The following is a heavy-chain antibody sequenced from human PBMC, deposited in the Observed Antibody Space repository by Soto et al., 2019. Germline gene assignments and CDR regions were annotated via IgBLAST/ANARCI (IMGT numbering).Heavy chain of an antibody. CDR2: INTDGSNT. Sequence: GGSLRLSCAASGLTFNRYWMHWVRHAPGKGLVWVSHINTDGSNTYYADSVKGRFTISRDNAKSTLFLQMNSLRVEDTAVYYCAREFCSGGNCYTYYFDPWGQGIPVTVSS. D-gene: IGHD2-15*01. J-gene: IGHJ5*02. CDR1: GLTFNRYW. V-gene: IGHV3-74*01. CDR3: AREFCSGGNCYTYYFDP.